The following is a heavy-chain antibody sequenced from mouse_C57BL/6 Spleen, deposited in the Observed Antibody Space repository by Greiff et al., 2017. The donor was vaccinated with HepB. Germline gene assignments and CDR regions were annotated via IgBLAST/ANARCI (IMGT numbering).Heavy chain of an antibody. J-gene: IGHJ2*01. CDR2: IRSKSNNYAT. D-gene: IGHD2-10*02. Sequence: EVQLVESGGGLVQPKGSLKLSCAASGFSFNTYAMNWVRQAPGKGLEWVARIRSKSNNYATYYADSVKDRFTISRDDSESMLYLQMNNLKTEDTAMYYCVRGGYGNYLDYWGQGTTLTVSS. V-gene: IGHV10-1*01. CDR3: VRGGYGNYLDY. CDR1: GFSFNTYA.